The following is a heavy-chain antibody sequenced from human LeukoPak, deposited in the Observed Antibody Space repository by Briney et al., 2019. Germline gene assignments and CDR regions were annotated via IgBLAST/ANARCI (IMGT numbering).Heavy chain of an antibody. CDR3: ARLGYSSISGLWFDP. Sequence: GESLKISCRGSGYSFTSYWIGWVRQMHGKGLEWIGVIYLADSSTRYRPSFQGQVTISADKSISTAYLQWSSLKTSDTAMYFCARLGYSSISGLWFDPWGQGTLVTVSS. CDR1: GYSFTSYW. CDR2: IYLADSST. D-gene: IGHD6-13*01. V-gene: IGHV5-51*01. J-gene: IGHJ5*02.